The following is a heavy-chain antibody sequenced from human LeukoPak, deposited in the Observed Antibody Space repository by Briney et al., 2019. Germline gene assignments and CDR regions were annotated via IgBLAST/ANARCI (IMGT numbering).Heavy chain of an antibody. Sequence: GGSLRLSCAASGFTFDDYAMHWVRHAPGKGLEWVSGISWNSGSIGYADSVKGRFTISRDNAKNSLYLQMNSLRAEDTALYYCAKDTTPREFGDYTYYFDYWGQGTLVTVSS. J-gene: IGHJ4*02. CDR3: AKDTTPREFGDYTYYFDY. CDR1: GFTFDDYA. D-gene: IGHD4-17*01. CDR2: ISWNSGSI. V-gene: IGHV3-9*01.